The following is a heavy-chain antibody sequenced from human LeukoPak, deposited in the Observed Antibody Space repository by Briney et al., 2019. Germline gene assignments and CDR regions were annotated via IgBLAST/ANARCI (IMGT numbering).Heavy chain of an antibody. V-gene: IGHV3-30*04. CDR1: GFIFSDSN. CDR3: ARDGDYYDSSGYLYYFDY. Sequence: GSLRLSCAASGFIFSDSNMHWVRQAPGKGLEWVAVISYDGSNKYYADSVKGRFTISRDNSKNTLYLQMNSLRAEDTAVYYCARDGDYYDSSGYLYYFDYWGQGTLVTVSS. CDR2: ISYDGSNK. J-gene: IGHJ4*02. D-gene: IGHD3-22*01.